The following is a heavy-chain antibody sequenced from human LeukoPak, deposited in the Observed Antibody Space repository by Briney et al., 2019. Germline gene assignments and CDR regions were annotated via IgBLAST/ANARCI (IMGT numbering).Heavy chain of an antibody. J-gene: IGHJ4*02. Sequence: GGSLRLFYTASGFAFDEHGMIWVRQVPGKGLEWVSGINWSGKSTAYTDPFRGRFTISRDNAKNSLYLQMDSLRAEDTALYYCARAPITSPFYFDYWGQGALVTVTS. CDR1: GFAFDEHG. V-gene: IGHV3-20*03. CDR2: INWSGKST. D-gene: IGHD2-2*01. CDR3: ARAPITSPFYFDY.